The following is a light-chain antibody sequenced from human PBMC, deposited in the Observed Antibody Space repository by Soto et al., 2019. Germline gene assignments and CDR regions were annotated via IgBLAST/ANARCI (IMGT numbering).Light chain of an antibody. CDR1: QSVSSSY. CDR3: QQYGSSPTWT. J-gene: IGKJ1*01. V-gene: IGKV3-20*01. Sequence: EIVLTQSPVTLSVSPWERATLSCRASQSVSSSYLAWYQQKPGQAPRLLIYGASSRATGIPDRFSGSGSGTDFTLTISRLEPEDFAVYYCQQYGSSPTWTFGQGTKVDIK. CDR2: GAS.